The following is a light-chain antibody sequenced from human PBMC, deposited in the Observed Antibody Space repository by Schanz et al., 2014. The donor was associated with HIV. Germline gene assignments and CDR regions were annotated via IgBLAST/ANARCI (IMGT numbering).Light chain of an antibody. CDR3: LQYNSYSWT. CDR1: QSIGKS. Sequence: DVQMTQSPSSLSASVGDRVTITCRASQSIGKSLAWSQQRPGKAPKLLIYQASTLETGVPSTFSGGGSGTEFTLSISSLQSDDFATYYCLQYNSYSWTFGQGTKVEIK. J-gene: IGKJ1*01. CDR2: QAS. V-gene: IGKV1-5*03.